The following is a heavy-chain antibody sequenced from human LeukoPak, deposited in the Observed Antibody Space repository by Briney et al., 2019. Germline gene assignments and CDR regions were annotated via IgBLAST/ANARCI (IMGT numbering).Heavy chain of an antibody. CDR3: ATRPAYYYDSSGYHPFDY. CDR1: GFTFSSYA. D-gene: IGHD3-22*01. V-gene: IGHV3-23*01. J-gene: IGHJ4*02. Sequence: PGGSLRLSCAASGFTFSSYAMSWVRQAPGKGLEWVSAISGSGGSTYYADSVKGRFTISRDNSKNTLYLQMNSLRAEDTAVYYCATRPAYYYDSSGYHPFDYWGQGTLVTVSS. CDR2: ISGSGGST.